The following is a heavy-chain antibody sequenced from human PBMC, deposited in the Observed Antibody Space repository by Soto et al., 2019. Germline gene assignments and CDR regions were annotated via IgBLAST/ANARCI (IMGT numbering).Heavy chain of an antibody. CDR1: GGSISSGGYY. CDR3: ARRSYDSSGYGVYYFVY. Sequence: PSETLSLTCTVSGGSISSGGYYRSWIRQHPGKGLEWIGYIYYSGSTYYNPSLKSRVTVSVDTSKNQFSLKLSSVTAADTAVYYCARRSYDSSGYGVYYFVYWGQGTLVTVSS. D-gene: IGHD3-22*01. J-gene: IGHJ4*02. CDR2: IYYSGST. V-gene: IGHV4-31*03.